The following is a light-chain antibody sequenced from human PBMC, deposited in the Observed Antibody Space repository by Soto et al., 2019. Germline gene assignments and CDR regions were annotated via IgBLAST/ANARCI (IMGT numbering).Light chain of an antibody. CDR1: QTVRTNY. Sequence: EIVLTQSPGTLSLSPGERATLSCRASQTVRTNYLAWFQHKPGQAPRLLIYGASSRATGIPGRFSGSGSGTDFTLTINRLEPEDFSVYFCQQYSASPLTFGGGTKVEIK. CDR3: QQYSASPLT. CDR2: GAS. V-gene: IGKV3-20*01. J-gene: IGKJ4*01.